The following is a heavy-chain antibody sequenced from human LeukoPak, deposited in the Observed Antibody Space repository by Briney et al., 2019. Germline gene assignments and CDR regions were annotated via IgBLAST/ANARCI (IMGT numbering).Heavy chain of an antibody. CDR3: AREDDAFDI. Sequence: ASVKVSCKASGYTFTSYGISWVRQAPGQGLEWMGWINPNSDGTSYAQKFQGRVTMTRDTSISTAYMELSRLRSDDTAVYYCAREDDAFDIWGQGTMVTVSS. V-gene: IGHV1-2*02. CDR2: INPNSDGT. J-gene: IGHJ3*02. CDR1: GYTFTSYG.